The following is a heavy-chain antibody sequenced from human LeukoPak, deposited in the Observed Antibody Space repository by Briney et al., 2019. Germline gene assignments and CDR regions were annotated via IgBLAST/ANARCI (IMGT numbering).Heavy chain of an antibody. CDR1: GYRFTSYW. V-gene: IGHV5-51*01. D-gene: IGHD3-10*01. CDR2: IYPGDSDT. CDR3: ARSLYGSGSGSFGS. Sequence: GESLKISCVGSGYRFTSYWIGWVRQMPGKGLEWMGLIYPGDSDTRYSPSFQGQVTISADKSISTVYLQWSSLRASDTAMYYCARSLYGSGSGSFGSWGQGTLVTVSS. J-gene: IGHJ4*02.